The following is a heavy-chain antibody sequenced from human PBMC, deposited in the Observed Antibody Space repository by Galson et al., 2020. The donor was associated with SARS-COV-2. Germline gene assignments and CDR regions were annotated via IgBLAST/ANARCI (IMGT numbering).Heavy chain of an antibody. CDR1: GFTFTDYY. CDR2: ISSSGSTI. D-gene: IGHD1-20*01. Sequence: GGPLRLSCAASGFTFTDYYMSWIRQAPGKGLEWVSYISSSGSTIYYADSVKGRFTISRDNAKNSLYLQMNSLRADDTAVYYWARCVTGLFDYWGQGTLVTVSS. V-gene: IGHV3-11*01. CDR3: ARCVTGLFDY. J-gene: IGHJ4*02.